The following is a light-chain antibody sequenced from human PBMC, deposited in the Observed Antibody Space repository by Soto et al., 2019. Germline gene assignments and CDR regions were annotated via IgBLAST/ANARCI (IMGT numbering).Light chain of an antibody. Sequence: ALTQPASVSGSPGQSITISCTGTSSDVGGYNYVSWYQQHPGKAPKLMIYEVSNRPSGVSNRFSGSKSGNTASLTISGLQAEDEADYYCSSYTSSSNVFGTGTKLTVL. V-gene: IGLV2-14*01. CDR1: SSDVGGYNY. J-gene: IGLJ1*01. CDR2: EVS. CDR3: SSYTSSSNV.